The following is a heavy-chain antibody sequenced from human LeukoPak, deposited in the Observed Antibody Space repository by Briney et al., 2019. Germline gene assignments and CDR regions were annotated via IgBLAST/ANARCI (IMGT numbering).Heavy chain of an antibody. J-gene: IGHJ4*02. CDR1: GYTFTRYY. D-gene: IGHD2-8*01. CDR3: ASGDGVQTLNFDS. V-gene: IGHV1-46*01. CDR2: INPSGGST. Sequence: GASVKVSCKASGYTFTRYYMHWVRQAPGQGLEWMGGINPSGGSTSYAQKFQGRVTMTRDTSTSTVYMELSSLRSEDTAVYYCASGDGVQTLNFDSWGQGTLVTVSS.